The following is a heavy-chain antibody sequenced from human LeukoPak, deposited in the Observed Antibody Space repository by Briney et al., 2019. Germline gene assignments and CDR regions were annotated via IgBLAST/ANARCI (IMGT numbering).Heavy chain of an antibody. CDR2: IRSKANSYAT. Sequence: GGSLRLSCAASGFTFSGSAMHWVRQASGKGLEWVGRIRSKANSYATAYAASVKGRLIISRDDSKNTAYLQMNSLKTEDTAVYYCTRRGDSSGYYSSYYDYWGQGTLVTVSS. D-gene: IGHD3-22*01. V-gene: IGHV3-73*01. CDR3: TRRGDSSGYYSSYYDY. J-gene: IGHJ4*02. CDR1: GFTFSGSA.